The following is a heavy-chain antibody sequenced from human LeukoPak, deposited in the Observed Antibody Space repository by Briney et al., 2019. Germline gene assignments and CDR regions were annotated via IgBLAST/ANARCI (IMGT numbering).Heavy chain of an antibody. CDR3: ARGPTLNIVVVVDPTHLGNFDY. CDR2: INYRGTINYRGGTGMT. V-gene: IGHV4-39*07. D-gene: IGHD2-15*01. CDR1: NELITHSTYY. J-gene: IGHJ4*02. Sequence: SETLSLTCSVSNELITHSTYYWGWVRQPPGKGLEWIGSINYRGTINYRGGTGMTYYNPSLKSRVTVSVDTCKNQFSLKLSSVTAADTAVYYCARGPTLNIVVVVDPTHLGNFDYWGQGTLVTVSS.